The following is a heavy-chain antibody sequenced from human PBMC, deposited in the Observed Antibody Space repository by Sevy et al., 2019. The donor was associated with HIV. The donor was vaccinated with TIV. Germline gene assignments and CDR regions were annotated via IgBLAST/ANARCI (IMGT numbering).Heavy chain of an antibody. CDR2: ISGSGDDTI. Sequence: GGSLRPSCAASGFILSDYYMSWVRQAPGKGLEWVSYISGSGDDTIYYADSVKGRFTISRDNTKNSLYLQMNSLRAEDTAVYYCARDHVKDDDLGDYYYAMDVWGQGTTVTVSS. V-gene: IGHV3-11*01. CDR1: GFILSDYY. D-gene: IGHD3-16*01. CDR3: ARDHVKDDDLGDYYYAMDV. J-gene: IGHJ6*02.